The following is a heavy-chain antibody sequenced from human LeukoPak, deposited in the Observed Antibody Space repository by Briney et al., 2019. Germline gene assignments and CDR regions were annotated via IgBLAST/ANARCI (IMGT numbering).Heavy chain of an antibody. CDR2: INHSGST. CDR1: GGSFSGYY. Sequence: SETLSLTCAVYGGSFSGYYWSWIRQPPRKGLEWIGEINHSGSTNYNPSLKSRVTISVDTSKNQFSLKLSSVTAADTAVYYCARKEGGITMVRGVVGSWGQGTLVTVSS. D-gene: IGHD3-10*01. CDR3: ARKEGGITMVRGVVGS. V-gene: IGHV4-34*01. J-gene: IGHJ4*02.